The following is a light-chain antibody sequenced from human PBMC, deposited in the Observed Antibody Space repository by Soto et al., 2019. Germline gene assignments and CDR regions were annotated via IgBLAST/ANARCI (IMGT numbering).Light chain of an antibody. V-gene: IGLV2-8*01. J-gene: IGLJ1*01. Sequence: QSVLTQPPSASGSPGQSVTISCTGTSSDVGGYNYVSWYQQHPGKVPKLMVYEVNKRPSGVPDLFSGSKSGNTASLTVSGLQAEDEADYYCTSYAGGNNVFGTGTKLTVL. CDR3: TSYAGGNNV. CDR2: EVN. CDR1: SSDVGGYNY.